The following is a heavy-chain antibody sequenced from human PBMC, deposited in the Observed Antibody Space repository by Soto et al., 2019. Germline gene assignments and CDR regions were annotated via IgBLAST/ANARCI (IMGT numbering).Heavy chain of an antibody. D-gene: IGHD3-9*01. CDR1: GFTFSSYS. J-gene: IGHJ4*02. V-gene: IGHV3-48*01. CDR3: ARDDYYDILTGTTAYYFDY. Sequence: GGSLRLSCAASGFTFSSYSMNWVRQAPGKGLEWVSYISSSSSSTIYYADSVKGRFTISRDNAKNSLYLQMNSLRAEDTAVYYCARDDYYDILTGTTAYYFDYWGQGTLVTVSS. CDR2: ISSSSSSTI.